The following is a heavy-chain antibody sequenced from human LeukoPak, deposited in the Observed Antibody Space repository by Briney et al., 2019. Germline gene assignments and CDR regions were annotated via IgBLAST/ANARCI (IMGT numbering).Heavy chain of an antibody. CDR3: ARSLGYCSAGSCFPFDY. Sequence: GGSLRLSCAASGFTFSSYWMSWVRQAPGKGLEWVANIKQDGSDKYYVDSVKGRFTISRDNAKNSLYLQMNSLRAEDTAVYYCARSLGYCSAGSCFPFDYRGQGTLVTVSS. CDR1: GFTFSSYW. V-gene: IGHV3-7*05. D-gene: IGHD2-15*01. J-gene: IGHJ4*02. CDR2: IKQDGSDK.